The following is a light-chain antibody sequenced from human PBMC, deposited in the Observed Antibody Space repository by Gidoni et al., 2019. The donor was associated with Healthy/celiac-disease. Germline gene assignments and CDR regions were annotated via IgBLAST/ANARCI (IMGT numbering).Light chain of an antibody. J-gene: IGLJ2*01. CDR2: DNN. Sequence: PGQKVTISCSGSSSNIGNNYVSWYQQLPGTAPKLLIYDNNKRPPGIPDRFSGSKSGTSATLGITGLQTGDEADYYCGTWDSSLSAVVFGGGTKLTVL. V-gene: IGLV1-51*01. CDR3: GTWDSSLSAVV. CDR1: SSNIGNNY.